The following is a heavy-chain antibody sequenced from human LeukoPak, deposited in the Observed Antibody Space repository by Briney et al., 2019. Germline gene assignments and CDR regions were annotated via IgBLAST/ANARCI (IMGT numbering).Heavy chain of an antibody. D-gene: IGHD3-10*01. CDR3: ARVEWGVSPGSTYYYYYGMDV. J-gene: IGHJ6*01. Sequence: SETLSLTCTVSGGSISSYYWSWIRQPQGKGLEWIGYICYSGSTNYNPSLKSRVTISVDTSKNQFSLKLSSVTAADTAVYYCARVEWGVSPGSTYYYYYGMDVWGQGTTVPVSS. V-gene: IGHV4-59*01. CDR2: ICYSGST. CDR1: GGSISSYY.